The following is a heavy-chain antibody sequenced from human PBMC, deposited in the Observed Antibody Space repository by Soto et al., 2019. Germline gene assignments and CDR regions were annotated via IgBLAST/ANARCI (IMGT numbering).Heavy chain of an antibody. V-gene: IGHV3-49*03. CDR3: TARVAANPRGGSIWFDP. J-gene: IGHJ5*02. CDR1: GFTFGDYA. Sequence: PGGSLRLSCTASGFTFGDYAMSWFRQAPGKGLKRVSFIRSKAYGGTTEYAASVKGRFTISRDDSKSIAYLQMNSLKTEDTAVYYCTARVAANPRGGSIWFDPWGQGTLVTVSS. CDR2: IRSKAYGGTT. D-gene: IGHD6-13*01.